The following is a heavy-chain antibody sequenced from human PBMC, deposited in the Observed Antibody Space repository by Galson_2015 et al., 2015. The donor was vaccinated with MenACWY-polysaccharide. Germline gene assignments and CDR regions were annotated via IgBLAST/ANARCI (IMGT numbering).Heavy chain of an antibody. Sequence: LRLSCAASGFTFRTYWMRWVRQAPGRGLEWVANIKPAGSDKYYVDSVKGRFTLSRGKAMNSLYLHMNGLRAEDTAIFFCARATYNGGWYPDYFDYWGQGALVTVSS. CDR2: IKPAGSDK. V-gene: IGHV3-7*01. CDR3: ARATYNGGWYPDYFDY. CDR1: GFTFRTYW. D-gene: IGHD6-19*01. J-gene: IGHJ4*02.